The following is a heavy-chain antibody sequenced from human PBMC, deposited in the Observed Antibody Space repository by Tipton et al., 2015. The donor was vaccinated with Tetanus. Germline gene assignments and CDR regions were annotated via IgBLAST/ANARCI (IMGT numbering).Heavy chain of an antibody. V-gene: IGHV4-4*02. J-gene: IGHJ4*02. CDR3: ARDDTENWESGMDY. CDR1: GGSISSSNW. CDR2: IYHSGST. Sequence: GLGKPSGTLSLTCAVSGGSISSSNWWSWVRQPPGKGLEWIGEIYHSGSTTYNRSLKSRVTISVDKSKNQFSLKLGSVTAADTAVYYCARDDTENWESGMDYWGQGTLVTVSS. D-gene: IGHD1-26*01.